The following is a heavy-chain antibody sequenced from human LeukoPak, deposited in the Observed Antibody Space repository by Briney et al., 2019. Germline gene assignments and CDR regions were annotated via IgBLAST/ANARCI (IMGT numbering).Heavy chain of an antibody. CDR2: IYPGDSDT. CDR1: GYSFNNYW. V-gene: IGHV5-51*01. J-gene: IGHJ4*02. Sequence: GESLKISCWGSGYSFNNYWIGWVRQMPGQGLEWMGIIYPGDSDTRYSPSFQGQVTISADKSITTAYLQWSSLKASDTAMYYCARSISMTLDGTGYYFDYCGQGTLVTVSS. CDR3: ARSISMTLDGTGYYFDY. D-gene: IGHD6-19*01.